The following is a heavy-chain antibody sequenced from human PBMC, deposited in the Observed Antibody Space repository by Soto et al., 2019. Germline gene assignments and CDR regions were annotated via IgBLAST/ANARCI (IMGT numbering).Heavy chain of an antibody. Sequence: QVQLQESGPGLLRPSDTLSLTCNVSGDSFSGYYWSWIRQPAGKGLEWIGRVYTNGATNYNPSLTSRVTVSVDTSRNQFSLKLRFLTVADTAVYYCAREAAETVGDGYWCDPWGQGPLVTVSS. J-gene: IGHJ5*02. V-gene: IGHV4-4*07. CDR1: GDSFSGYY. D-gene: IGHD6-13*01. CDR3: AREAAETVGDGYWCDP. CDR2: VYTNGAT.